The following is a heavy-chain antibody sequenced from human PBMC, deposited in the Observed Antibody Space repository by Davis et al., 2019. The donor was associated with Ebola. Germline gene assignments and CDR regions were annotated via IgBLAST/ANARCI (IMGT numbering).Heavy chain of an antibody. V-gene: IGHV3-48*01. Sequence: GESLKISCAASGFTFSSYSMNWVRQAPGKGLEWVSYISSSSSTIYYADSVKGRFTISRDNAKNSLYLQMNSLRAEDTAVYYCAIRSGYWGQGTLVTVSS. CDR2: ISSSSSTI. D-gene: IGHD3-10*01. CDR1: GFTFSSYS. CDR3: AIRSGY. J-gene: IGHJ4*02.